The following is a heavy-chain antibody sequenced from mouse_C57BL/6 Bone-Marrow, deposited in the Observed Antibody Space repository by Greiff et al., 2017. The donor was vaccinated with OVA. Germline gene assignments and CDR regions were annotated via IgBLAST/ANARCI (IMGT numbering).Heavy chain of an antibody. V-gene: IGHV15-2*01. CDR1: DSEVFPIAY. Sequence: QVQLQQSGSELRSPGSSVKLSCKDFDSEVFPIAYLSWVRQKPGHGFEWIGGILSSIGRTIYGEKFEDKATSDADTLSNTAYLELNSLTSEDSAIYYCAPDYYRSSYVGWGQGTLVTVSA. CDR2: ILSSIGRT. J-gene: IGHJ3*02. CDR3: APDYYRSSYVG. D-gene: IGHD1-1*01.